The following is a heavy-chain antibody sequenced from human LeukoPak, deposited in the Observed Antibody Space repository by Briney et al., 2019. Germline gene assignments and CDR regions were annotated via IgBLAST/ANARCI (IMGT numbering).Heavy chain of an antibody. V-gene: IGHV3-11*04. D-gene: IGHD2-21*01. J-gene: IGHJ4*02. CDR3: ARETSHCGGDCYDY. CDR1: GGSFSGYY. CDR2: INTGSSSI. Sequence: LSLTCAVYGGSFSGYYWSWIRQPPGKGLEWVSYINTGSSSIYYADSLKGRFTISRDDAKNSVYLQLNSLRAEDTALYYCARETSHCGGDCYDYWGQGTLVTVSS.